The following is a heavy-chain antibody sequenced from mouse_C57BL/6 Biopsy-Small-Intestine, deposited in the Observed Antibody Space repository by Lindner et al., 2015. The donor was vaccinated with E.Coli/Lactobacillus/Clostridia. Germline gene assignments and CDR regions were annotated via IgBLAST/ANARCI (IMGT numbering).Heavy chain of an antibody. CDR2: ISYSGST. V-gene: IGHV3-1*01. Sequence: VQLQESGPGMVKPSQSLSLTCTVTGYSITSGYDWHWIRHFPGNKLEWMGYISYSGSTNYNPSLKSRISITHDTSKNHFFLKLNSVTTEDTATYYCARDAFYYYGSSYRYFDVWGTGTTVTVSS. CDR3: ARDAFYYYGSSYRYFDV. D-gene: IGHD1-1*01. CDR1: GYSITSGYD. J-gene: IGHJ1*03.